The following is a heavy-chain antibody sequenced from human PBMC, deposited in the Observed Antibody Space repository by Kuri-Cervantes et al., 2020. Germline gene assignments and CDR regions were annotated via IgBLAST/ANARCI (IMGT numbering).Heavy chain of an antibody. V-gene: IGHV3-21*01. CDR2: ISSSSSYI. CDR1: GFTFSSYS. J-gene: IGHJ4*02. D-gene: IGHD5-18*01. Sequence: GESLKIPCAASGFTFSSYSMNWVRQAPGKGLEWVSSISSSSSYIYYADSVKGRFTISRDNAKNSLYLQMNSLRAEDTAVYYCAKVSSGYSYGYAGDSDYWCQGSLVTVSS. CDR3: AKVSSGYSYGYAGDSDY.